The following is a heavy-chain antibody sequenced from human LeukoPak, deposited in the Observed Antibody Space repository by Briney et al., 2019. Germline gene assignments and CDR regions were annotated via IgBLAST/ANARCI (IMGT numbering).Heavy chain of an antibody. Sequence: PGGSLRLSCAASGSALSSSAMSWVRQAPGKGLGWVSIISGSGDSAYSADSMKGRFISSRDNSKDTLYLQMNSLRAEDKAVYYCAKVCVPFESANPGDVVYWGQGTLVTVSS. V-gene: IGHV3-23*01. J-gene: IGHJ4*02. CDR2: ISGSGDSA. CDR3: AKVCVPFESANPGDVVY. D-gene: IGHD2-21*01. CDR1: GSALSSSA.